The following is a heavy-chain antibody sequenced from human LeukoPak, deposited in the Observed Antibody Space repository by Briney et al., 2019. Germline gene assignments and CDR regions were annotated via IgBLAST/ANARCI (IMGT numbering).Heavy chain of an antibody. V-gene: IGHV3-33*01. J-gene: IGHJ4*02. Sequence: GGSLRLSGAASGFSFSVYGIHWVRQAPGKGLEWVAVIWNDGSNKYYADSVKGRFTVSRDNSKNTLYLQMNSLRAEDTAVYSCARASGPFDYWGQGTLVTVSS. CDR1: GFSFSVYG. CDR3: ARASGPFDY. CDR2: IWNDGSNK. D-gene: IGHD3-10*01.